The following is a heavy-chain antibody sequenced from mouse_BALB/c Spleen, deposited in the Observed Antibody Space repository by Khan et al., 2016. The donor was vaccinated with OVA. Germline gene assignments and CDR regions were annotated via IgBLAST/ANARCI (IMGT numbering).Heavy chain of an antibody. J-gene: IGHJ3*01. CDR3: VNHGSSAAWFTY. D-gene: IGHD1-1*01. CDR1: GYTFTSYW. CDR2: INPSTDYT. Sequence: VQLQQSGAELAKPGASVKMSCKASGYTFTSYWMHWVKPRPGQGLEWIGYINPSTDYTEYNQKFKDKATLTVDKSSSTAYMQLTSLTSEDSAVYYCVNHGSSAAWFTYWGQGTLVTVSA. V-gene: IGHV1-7*01.